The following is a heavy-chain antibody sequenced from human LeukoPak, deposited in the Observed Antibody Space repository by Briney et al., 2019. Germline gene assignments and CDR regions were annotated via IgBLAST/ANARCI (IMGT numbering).Heavy chain of an antibody. CDR1: GDSISSGDYY. Sequence: PSETLSLTCTVSGDSISSGDYYWSWIRQPAGKGLEWIGRIYYSGSTYYNPSLKSRVTISVDTSKDQFSLKLSSVTAADTAVYYCARGGGRYSYGFFLVYWGQGTLVTVSS. D-gene: IGHD5-18*01. CDR2: IYYSGST. V-gene: IGHV4-61*10. J-gene: IGHJ4*02. CDR3: ARGGGRYSYGFFLVY.